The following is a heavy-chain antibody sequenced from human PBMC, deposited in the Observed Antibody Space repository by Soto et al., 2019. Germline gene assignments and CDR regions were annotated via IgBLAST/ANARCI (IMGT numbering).Heavy chain of an antibody. Sequence: DVQLVESGGGLVQPGRSLRLSCAASGFIFDDFAMHWVRQAAGKGLEWVSGISWNSGSTDYAASVKGRFIISRDNARNSLYLQMNSLRPEDTALYYCARDTDSDTWNDPFDYWGQGALVIVS. J-gene: IGHJ4*02. CDR2: ISWNSGST. CDR3: ARDTDSDTWNDPFDY. D-gene: IGHD1-1*01. V-gene: IGHV3-9*01. CDR1: GFIFDDFA.